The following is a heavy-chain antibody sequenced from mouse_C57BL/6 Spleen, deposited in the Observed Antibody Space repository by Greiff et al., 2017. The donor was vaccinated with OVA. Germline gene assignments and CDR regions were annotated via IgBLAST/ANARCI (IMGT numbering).Heavy chain of an antibody. CDR1: GFTFSSYA. D-gene: IGHD4-1*01. V-gene: IGHV5-4*01. CDR3: ARDGK. CDR2: ISDGGSYT. J-gene: IGHJ2*01. Sequence: EVKLMESGGGLVKPGGSLKLSCAASGFTFSSYAMSWVRQTPEKRLEWVATISDGGSYTYYPDNVKGRFTISRDNAKNNLYLQMSHLKSEDTAMYYCARDGKWGQGTTLTVSS.